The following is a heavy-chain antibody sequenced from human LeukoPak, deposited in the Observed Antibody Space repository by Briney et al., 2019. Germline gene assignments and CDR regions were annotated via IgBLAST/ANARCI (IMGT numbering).Heavy chain of an antibody. Sequence: PETLSLTCTVSGGSISSSSYYWGWIRQPPGKWLDWIGSIYYSGSTYYNPSLKSRVTISVDTSKNQFSLKLSSVTAADTAVYYCARHRPGRYYGSGSYLWFDPWGQGTLVTVSS. CDR2: IYYSGST. CDR1: GGSISSSSYY. J-gene: IGHJ5*02. V-gene: IGHV4-39*01. CDR3: ARHRPGRYYGSGSYLWFDP. D-gene: IGHD3-10*01.